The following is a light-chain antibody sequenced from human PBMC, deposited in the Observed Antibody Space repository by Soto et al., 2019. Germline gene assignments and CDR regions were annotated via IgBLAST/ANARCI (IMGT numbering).Light chain of an antibody. Sequence: EIVMTQSPAILSVSPGERVTLSCRASQSVRSNLAWYQQKPGQAPRLLIYGASTRATGIPARFSGSGSVTEFTLTISSLQSEDFAVYYCQQFHMWPLTFGGGTKVEIK. CDR2: GAS. V-gene: IGKV3-15*01. CDR3: QQFHMWPLT. J-gene: IGKJ4*01. CDR1: QSVRSN.